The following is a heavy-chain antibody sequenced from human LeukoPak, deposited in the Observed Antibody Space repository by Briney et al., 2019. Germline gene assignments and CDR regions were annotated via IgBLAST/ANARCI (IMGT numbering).Heavy chain of an antibody. J-gene: IGHJ5*02. CDR3: ARGPLRSGYYRPNWFDP. CDR2: ISHSGGT. Sequence: PSETLSLTCAVYGGSFSGYYWSWIRQPPGKGLEWIGEISHSGGTNYNPSLKSRVTISVDTSKNQFSLKLRSVTSADTAVYYCARGPLRSGYYRPNWFDPWGQGTLVTVSS. V-gene: IGHV4-34*01. CDR1: GGSFSGYY. D-gene: IGHD3-3*01.